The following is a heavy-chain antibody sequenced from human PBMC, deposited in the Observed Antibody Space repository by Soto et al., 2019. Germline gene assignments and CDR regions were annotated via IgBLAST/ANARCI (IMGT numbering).Heavy chain of an antibody. Sequence: GASVKVSCKASGYTFTSYDINWVRQATGQGLEWMGWMDPNSGNTGYAQKFQGRVTMTRNTSISTAYMELSSLRSEDTAVYYCGVTAGHCSGGSCYSVGWFDPWGQGTLVTVSS. CDR1: GYTFTSYD. CDR2: MDPNSGNT. J-gene: IGHJ5*02. D-gene: IGHD2-15*01. CDR3: GVTAGHCSGGSCYSVGWFDP. V-gene: IGHV1-8*01.